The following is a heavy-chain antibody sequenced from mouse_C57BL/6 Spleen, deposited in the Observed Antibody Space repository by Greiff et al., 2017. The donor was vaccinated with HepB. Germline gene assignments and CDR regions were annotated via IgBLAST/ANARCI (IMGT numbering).Heavy chain of an antibody. J-gene: IGHJ1*03. Sequence: QVQLKQSGPELVKPGASVKISCKASGYAFSSSWMNWVKQRPGKGLEWIGRIYPGDGDTNYNGKFKGKATLTADKSSSTAYMQLSSLTSEDSAVYFCARDGYYRFDVWGTGTTVTVSS. CDR1: GYAFSSSW. CDR3: ARDGYYRFDV. V-gene: IGHV1-82*01. CDR2: IYPGDGDT. D-gene: IGHD2-3*01.